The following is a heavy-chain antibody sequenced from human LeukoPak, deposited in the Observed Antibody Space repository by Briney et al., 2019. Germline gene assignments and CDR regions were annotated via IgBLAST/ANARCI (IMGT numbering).Heavy chain of an antibody. CDR3: AKDRQPSHSSGWYPLDY. CDR2: ISGNGGST. Sequence: GGSLRLSCAASGFTFSSYAMICVRQAPGKGLEWVSGISGNGGSTYYADSVEGRFTISRDNSKNTLWLQMNSLRADDTAVYYCAKDRQPSHSSGWYPLDYWGQGMLVTVSS. J-gene: IGHJ4*02. D-gene: IGHD6-19*01. CDR1: GFTFSSYA. V-gene: IGHV3-23*01.